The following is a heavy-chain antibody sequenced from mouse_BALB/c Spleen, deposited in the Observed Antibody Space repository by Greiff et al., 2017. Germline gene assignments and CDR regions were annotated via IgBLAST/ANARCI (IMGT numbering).Heavy chain of an antibody. CDR3: ARQGYDYEDWFAY. D-gene: IGHD2-4*01. J-gene: IGHJ3*01. CDR1: GFAFSSYD. V-gene: IGHV5-12-1*01. Sequence: EVKVVESGGGLVKPGGSLKLSCAASGFAFSSYDMSWVRQTPEKRLEWVAYISSGGGSTYYPDTVKGRFTISRDNAKNTLYLQMSSLKSEDTAMYYCARQGYDYEDWFAYWGQGTLVTVSA. CDR2: ISSGGGST.